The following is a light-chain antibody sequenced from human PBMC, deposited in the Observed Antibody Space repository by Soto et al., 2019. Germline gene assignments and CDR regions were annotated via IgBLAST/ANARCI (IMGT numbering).Light chain of an antibody. CDR1: QSVSSY. J-gene: IGKJ4*01. CDR2: DAS. CDR3: QQRSNWPPL. V-gene: IGKV3-11*01. Sequence: EIVLTQSPATLSLSPGERATLSCRASQSVSSYLAWYQQKPGQAPRLLIYDASNRATGIPARFSGNGSGTDFTLTISSLEPEDFAVYYCQQRSNWPPLFGGGTKVEIK.